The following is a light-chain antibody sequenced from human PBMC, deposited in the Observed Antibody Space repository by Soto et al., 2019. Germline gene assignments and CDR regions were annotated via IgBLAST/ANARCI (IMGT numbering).Light chain of an antibody. V-gene: IGLV2-8*01. J-gene: IGLJ1*01. Sequence: QSALTQPPSASGSPGQSVTISCTGTSSDVGGYNYVSWYQQHPGTVPKLMVYEVNKRPSGVPDRFSGSKSGNTASLTVSGLQAEDEGDYSCTSYAGGNNVFGTGTKVTVL. CDR1: SSDVGGYNY. CDR2: EVN. CDR3: TSYAGGNNV.